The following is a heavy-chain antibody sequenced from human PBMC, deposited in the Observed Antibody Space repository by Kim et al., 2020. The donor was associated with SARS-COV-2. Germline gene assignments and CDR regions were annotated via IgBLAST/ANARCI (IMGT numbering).Heavy chain of an antibody. V-gene: IGHV3-23*03. Sequence: GGSLRLSCAASGFTFSSYAMSWVRQAPGKGLEWVSVIYSGGSSTYYADSVKGRFTISRDNSKNTLYLQMNSLRAEDTAVYYCAKEGLAAAGTLICDYWGQGTLVTVS. D-gene: IGHD6-13*01. J-gene: IGHJ4*02. CDR3: AKEGLAAAGTLICDY. CDR1: GFTFSSYA. CDR2: IYSGGSST.